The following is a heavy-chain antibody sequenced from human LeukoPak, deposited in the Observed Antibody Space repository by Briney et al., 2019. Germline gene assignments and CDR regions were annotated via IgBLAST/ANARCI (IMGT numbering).Heavy chain of an antibody. J-gene: IGHJ4*02. CDR1: GFTFSSYS. CDR2: ISSRSSYI. Sequence: GGSLRLSCAASGFTFSSYSMNWVRQAPGKGLEWVPSISSRSSYIYYADSVKGRFTISRDNAKNSLYLQMNSLRAEDTAVYYCARDRGGSFDYWGQGTLVTVSS. D-gene: IGHD1-26*01. CDR3: ARDRGGSFDY. V-gene: IGHV3-21*01.